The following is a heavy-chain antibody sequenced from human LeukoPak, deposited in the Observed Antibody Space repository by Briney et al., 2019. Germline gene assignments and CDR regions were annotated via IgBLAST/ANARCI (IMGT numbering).Heavy chain of an antibody. Sequence: GSLRLSCVASGFTFSRYWMSWVRQSPRKGLEWVANIKQGGGEIYYMDSVKGRFTISRDNAKNSLYLQMNSLRAEDTAVYYCARDKGDYDTSGSLFVFGGQGTLVTVSS. V-gene: IGHV3-7*01. CDR1: GFTFSRYW. CDR3: ARDKGDYDTSGSLFVF. D-gene: IGHD3-22*01. J-gene: IGHJ4*02. CDR2: IKQGGGEI.